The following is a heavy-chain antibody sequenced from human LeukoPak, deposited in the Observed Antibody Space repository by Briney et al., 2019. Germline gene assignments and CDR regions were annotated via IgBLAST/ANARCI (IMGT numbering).Heavy chain of an antibody. Sequence: GESLKISCKGSGYSFPTYWIGWVRQMPGKGLERMGIIYPGDSDTRYSPSFEGQVTISADKSGSTAYLQWSSLKASDTAMYYCARGPPAAYWGQGTLVTVSS. V-gene: IGHV5-51*01. CDR1: GYSFPTYW. CDR2: IYPGDSDT. D-gene: IGHD1-14*01. J-gene: IGHJ4*02. CDR3: ARGPPAAY.